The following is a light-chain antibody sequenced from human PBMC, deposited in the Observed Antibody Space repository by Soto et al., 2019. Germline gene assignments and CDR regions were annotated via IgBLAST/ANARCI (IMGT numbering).Light chain of an antibody. CDR2: AAS. CDR1: RTIAGY. Sequence: DIQMTQSPSSLSASVGDRVTITCRASRTIAGYVNWYQQRPGEAPTLLIYAASSLQSGVPSRFRGSGSGTDFTLTINSLQPEDFATFYCQQTYSTPGTFGQGTKVDIK. V-gene: IGKV1-39*01. CDR3: QQTYSTPGT. J-gene: IGKJ1*01.